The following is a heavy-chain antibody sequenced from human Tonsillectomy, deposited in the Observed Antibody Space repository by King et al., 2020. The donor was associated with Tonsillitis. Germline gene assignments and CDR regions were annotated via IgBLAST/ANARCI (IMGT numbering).Heavy chain of an antibody. CDR3: ARDPPPFGHFYY. J-gene: IGHJ4*02. D-gene: IGHD2/OR15-2a*01. V-gene: IGHV3-23*04. CDR1: GFTFNNYA. Sequence: VKLVESGGGLVQPGGSLRLSCAASGFTFNNYAMSWVRQAPGKGLEWVSTISGSGVNTFHAASVKGRFTISRDNSNNTLFLQINSLSAEDTAVYYCARDPPPFGHFYYWGQGTLVTVSS. CDR2: ISGSGVNT.